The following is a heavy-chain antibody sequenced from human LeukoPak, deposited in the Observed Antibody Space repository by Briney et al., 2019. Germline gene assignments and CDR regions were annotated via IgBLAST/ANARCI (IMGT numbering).Heavy chain of an antibody. D-gene: IGHD3-22*01. J-gene: IGHJ4*02. Sequence: GGSLRLSCAASGFTFSNVWMSWVRQAPGKGLEWAGRIKSETDDGTTDYAAPVKGRFTISRDDSKNTLYLQMNSLKTEDTAVYYCTRIDYDTSGPHYWGQGTLVTVSS. V-gene: IGHV3-15*01. CDR2: IKSETDDGTT. CDR3: TRIDYDTSGPHY. CDR1: GFTFSNVW.